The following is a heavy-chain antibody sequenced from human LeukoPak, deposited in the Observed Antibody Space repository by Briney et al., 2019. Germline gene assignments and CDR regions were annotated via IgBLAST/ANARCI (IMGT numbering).Heavy chain of an antibody. Sequence: GASVKVSCKASGYTFTSYGISWVRQAPGQGLEWMGWISAYNGNTNYAQKLQGRVTMTTDTSTSTAYMELRSLRSDDTAVYYCARGRMMVRGVIIIRVYKGYYMDVWGKGTTVTISS. D-gene: IGHD3-10*01. J-gene: IGHJ6*03. CDR3: ARGRMMVRGVIIIRVYKGYYMDV. CDR1: GYTFTSYG. V-gene: IGHV1-18*01. CDR2: ISAYNGNT.